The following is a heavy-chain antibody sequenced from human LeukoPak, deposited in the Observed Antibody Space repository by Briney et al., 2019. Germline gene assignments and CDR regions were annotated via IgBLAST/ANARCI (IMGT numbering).Heavy chain of an antibody. J-gene: IGHJ3*02. CDR1: GYTFTGYY. D-gene: IGHD2-8*01. V-gene: IGHV1-2*02. Sequence: ASVRVSCKASGYTFTGYYMHWVRQAPGQGLEWMGWINTNSGGTNYAQTFQGRVTMTRDTSISTAYMELSRLRSDDTAVYYCAREGYCTNGVCQGDAFDIWGQGTMVTVSS. CDR2: INTNSGGT. CDR3: AREGYCTNGVCQGDAFDI.